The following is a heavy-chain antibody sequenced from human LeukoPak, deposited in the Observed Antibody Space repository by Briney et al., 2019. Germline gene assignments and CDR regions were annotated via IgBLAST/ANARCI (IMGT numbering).Heavy chain of an antibody. CDR1: GYTFTDYY. Sequence: ASVKVSCKTSGYTFTDYYMHWVRQAPGLGLEWMGWINPASGGTNYAEKFQGRVTVIRDTSITTAYMELSSLRSDDPAIYYCASGVFAGYDYRGYPFYHRFDPWGQGTTVTVSS. V-gene: IGHV1-2*02. CDR3: ASGVFAGYDYRGYPFYHRFDP. CDR2: INPASGGT. D-gene: IGHD5-12*01. J-gene: IGHJ5*02.